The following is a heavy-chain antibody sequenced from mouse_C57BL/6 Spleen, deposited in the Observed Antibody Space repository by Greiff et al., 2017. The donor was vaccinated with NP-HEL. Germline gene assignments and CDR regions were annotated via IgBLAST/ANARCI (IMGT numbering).Heavy chain of an antibody. D-gene: IGHD2-3*01. J-gene: IGHJ1*03. V-gene: IGHV1-81*01. CDR3: ARGIYDGYYEGYFDV. CDR1: GYTFTSYG. CDR2: IYPRSGNT. Sequence: VQLQQSGAELARPGASVKLSCKASGYTFTSYGISWVKQRTGQGLEWIGEIYPRSGNTYYNEKFKGKATLTAGKSSSTAYMELRSLTSEDSAVYFCARGIYDGYYEGYFDVWGTGTTVTVSS.